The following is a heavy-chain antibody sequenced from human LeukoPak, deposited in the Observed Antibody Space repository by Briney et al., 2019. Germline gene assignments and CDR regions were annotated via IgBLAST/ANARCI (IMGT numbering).Heavy chain of an antibody. CDR1: GYNFTGHW. V-gene: IGHV5-10-1*01. Sequence: GESLKISCQGSGYNFTGHWISWVRQMPGKGLEWMGRLDPSDSYTNYSPSFQGHVTISADKSISTAYLQWNSLKASDTAIYYCAGLRDGSLDYWGQGTLVTVSS. J-gene: IGHJ4*02. CDR3: AGLRDGSLDY. CDR2: LDPSDSYT.